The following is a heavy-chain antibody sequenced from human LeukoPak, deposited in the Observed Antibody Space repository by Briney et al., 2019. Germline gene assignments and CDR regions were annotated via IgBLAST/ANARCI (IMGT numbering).Heavy chain of an antibody. V-gene: IGHV4-39*01. Sequence: SETLSLTCTVSGGSISSNNYYWGWIRQPPAKGLEWIGSIYYSGSTYYNPSLKSRVTISVDTSKNQFSLKLSSVTAADTAVYYCARRGYCGSTSCYPFDPWGQGTLVTVSS. D-gene: IGHD2-2*03. CDR1: GGSISSNNYY. CDR2: IYYSGST. J-gene: IGHJ5*02. CDR3: ARRGYCGSTSCYPFDP.